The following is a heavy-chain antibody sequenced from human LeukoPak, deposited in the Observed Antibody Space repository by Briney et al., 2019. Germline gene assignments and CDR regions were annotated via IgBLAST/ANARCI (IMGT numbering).Heavy chain of an antibody. J-gene: IGHJ4*02. Sequence: GASVTVSSKASGFTFSGYYMHWVRQAPGQGFEWMGWINPNSGGTNFAQKFQGRVTMTRDTSINTVYMELSSLGSDDTGVYYCARESRDTAWSLDLWGQGTLVTVSS. V-gene: IGHV1-2*02. D-gene: IGHD1-1*01. CDR3: ARESRDTAWSLDL. CDR2: INPNSGGT. CDR1: GFTFSGYY.